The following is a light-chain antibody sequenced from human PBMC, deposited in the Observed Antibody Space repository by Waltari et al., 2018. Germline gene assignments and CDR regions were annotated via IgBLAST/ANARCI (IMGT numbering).Light chain of an antibody. Sequence: ASVKLTCTLSSGHSSNVIAWLQQRPEKGPRYLMKVNSDGSHSKGDEIPDRFSGSSSGAERYLTISSLQSDDEADYYCQTGGHGTWVFGGGTKLTVL. CDR1: SGHSSNV. CDR3: QTGGHGTWV. CDR2: VNSDGSH. V-gene: IGLV4-69*01. J-gene: IGLJ3*02.